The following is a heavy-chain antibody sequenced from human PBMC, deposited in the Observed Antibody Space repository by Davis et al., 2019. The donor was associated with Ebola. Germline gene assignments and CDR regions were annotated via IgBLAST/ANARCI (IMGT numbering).Heavy chain of an antibody. D-gene: IGHD6-13*01. CDR1: GYTFTGYY. Sequence: ASVKVSCKASGYTFTGYYMHWVRQAPGQGLEWMGWINTYTGNPTYAQGFSGRFVFSLDTSVSTAYLQISSLKAEDTAVYYCARVSGYIDYWGQGTLVTVSS. CDR3: ARVSGYIDY. J-gene: IGHJ4*02. V-gene: IGHV7-4-1*02. CDR2: INTYTGNP.